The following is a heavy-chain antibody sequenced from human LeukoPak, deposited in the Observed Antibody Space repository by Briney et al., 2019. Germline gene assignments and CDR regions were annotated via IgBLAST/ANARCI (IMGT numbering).Heavy chain of an antibody. J-gene: IGHJ4*02. D-gene: IGHD3-10*01. CDR3: AGELYYYDSGNYYLVY. Sequence: GGSLRLSCAASGFTFGSDAMNWVRQAPGKGLEWVSTISGSGGRTYYADSVKGRFTISGDNPKNTLYLQMNSLRAEDTAVYFCAGELYYYDSGNYYLVYWGQGTLVTVSS. CDR2: ISGSGGRT. CDR1: GFTFGSDA. V-gene: IGHV3-23*01.